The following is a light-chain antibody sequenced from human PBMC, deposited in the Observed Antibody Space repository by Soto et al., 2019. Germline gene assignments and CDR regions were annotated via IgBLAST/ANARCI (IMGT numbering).Light chain of an antibody. V-gene: IGKV3-11*01. Sequence: EIVLTQSPATLSLSPGERATLSCRASQSVTTFLAWYQQKPGQAPRLLIFDASDRATGIPARFSGSGSGTDFTLTISSLESEDFAVYYCQQRSNWPWTFGQGTKVEI. CDR1: QSVTTF. CDR3: QQRSNWPWT. J-gene: IGKJ1*01. CDR2: DAS.